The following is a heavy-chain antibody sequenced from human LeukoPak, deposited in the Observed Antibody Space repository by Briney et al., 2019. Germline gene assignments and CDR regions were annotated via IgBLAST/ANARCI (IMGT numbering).Heavy chain of an antibody. CDR2: ISSGSHTM. V-gene: IGHV3-48*03. D-gene: IGHD3-9*01. Sequence: GGSLRLSCAASGFSFSSYEMNWVRQAPGKGLEWVSYISSGSHTMYYADSVKGRFTISRDNTKNSLYLQMNSLRAEDTAVYYCVRKTLTGLVYWGQGALVTVSS. CDR3: VRKTLTGLVY. J-gene: IGHJ4*02. CDR1: GFSFSSYE.